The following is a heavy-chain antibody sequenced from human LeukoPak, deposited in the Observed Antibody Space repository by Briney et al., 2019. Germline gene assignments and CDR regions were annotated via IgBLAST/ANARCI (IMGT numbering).Heavy chain of an antibody. V-gene: IGHV3-21*01. J-gene: IGHJ4*02. CDR3: ARDSKSVPSSTSCSFFDY. Sequence: GGSLRLSCATSGFTFSAYSMNWVRQAPGKGLEWVSSISGSSIYINYADSVKGRFTISSDNAKNSLYLQMNSLRAGDTAVYYCARDSKSVPSSTSCSFFDYWGQGTLVTVSS. CDR1: GFTFSAYS. D-gene: IGHD2-2*01. CDR2: ISGSSIYI.